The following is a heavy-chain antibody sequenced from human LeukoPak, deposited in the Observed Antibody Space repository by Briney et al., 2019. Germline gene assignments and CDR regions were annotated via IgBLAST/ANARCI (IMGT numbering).Heavy chain of an antibody. D-gene: IGHD3-3*01. J-gene: IGHJ4*02. V-gene: IGHV4-59*01. CDR3: ARAVTRFLEWLSDY. Sequence: SETLSLTCTVSGGSIGSYYWSWIRQPPGKGLEWIGYIYYSGSTNYNPSLKSRVTISVDTSKNQFSLKLSSVTAADTAVYYCARAVTRFLEWLSDYWGQGTLVTVSS. CDR1: GGSIGSYY. CDR2: IYYSGST.